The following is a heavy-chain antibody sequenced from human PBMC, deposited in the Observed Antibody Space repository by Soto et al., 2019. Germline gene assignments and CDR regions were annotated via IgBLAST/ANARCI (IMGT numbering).Heavy chain of an antibody. CDR3: ARGASSGWTHSFDY. D-gene: IGHD6-19*01. CDR1: GFTFSRYW. CDR2: INSAGSST. J-gene: IGHJ4*02. V-gene: IGHV3-74*01. Sequence: EVQLVESGGGLVEPGGSLRLSCAASGFTFSRYWMHWVRQAPGKGLVWVARINSAGSSTNYADSVKGRLTISRDNAKNTVYLQMNSLRDEDTALYYCARGASSGWTHSFDYWGQGSLVTVSS.